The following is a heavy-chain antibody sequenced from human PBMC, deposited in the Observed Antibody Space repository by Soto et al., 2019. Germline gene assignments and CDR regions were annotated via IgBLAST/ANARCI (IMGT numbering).Heavy chain of an antibody. D-gene: IGHD6-19*01. J-gene: IGHJ4*02. V-gene: IGHV1-18*01. CDR2: IKVSTGIT. CDR3: ARHYSIDWHFVFDS. Sequence: QVQLMQSGAEVKEPGASVKVSCKASGYTFVNHGVSWVRQAPGQGLEWMGWIKVSTGITNYAGNFQGRVTMTTDTSTSTVYMELRSLRSADTAVYFCARHYSIDWHFVFDSWGQGTRVTVSS. CDR1: GYTFVNHG.